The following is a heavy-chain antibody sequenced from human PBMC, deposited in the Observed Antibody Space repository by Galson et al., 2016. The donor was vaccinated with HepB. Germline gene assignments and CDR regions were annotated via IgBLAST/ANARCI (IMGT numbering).Heavy chain of an antibody. CDR2: INKDGSST. CDR1: GFSFSRYW. V-gene: IGHV3-74*01. D-gene: IGHD3-3*01. J-gene: IGHJ6*02. CDR3: ARMESGGYDFWSGHYSWSGGMDV. Sequence: SLRLSCAASGFSFSRYWMHWVRQAPGKGLVCVSRINKDGSSTSYADSVKGRFTISRDNAKNTRYLQMNRLRAEDTAVYYCARMESGGYDFWSGHYSWSGGMDVWGQGTTVTVSS.